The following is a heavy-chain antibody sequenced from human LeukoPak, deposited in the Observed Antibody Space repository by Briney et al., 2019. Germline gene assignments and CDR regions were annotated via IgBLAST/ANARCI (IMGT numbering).Heavy chain of an antibody. D-gene: IGHD2-8*01. J-gene: IGHJ4*02. CDR2: IKQDGSEK. V-gene: IGHV3-7*01. Sequence: GGSLRLSCAASGFTFSNYWMTWVRQAPGKGLEWVANIKQDGSEKYYVDSVKGRFTISRDNAKNSLYLQMSSLRAEDTAVYYCARDSNGVFDYWGQGTLVTVSS. CDR1: GFTFSNYW. CDR3: ARDSNGVFDY.